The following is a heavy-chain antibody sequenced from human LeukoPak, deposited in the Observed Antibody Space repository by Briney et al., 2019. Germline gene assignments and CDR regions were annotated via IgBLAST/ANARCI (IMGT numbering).Heavy chain of an antibody. J-gene: IGHJ3*02. CDR3: AKVARLDAFDI. D-gene: IGHD3-22*01. CDR2: ISSSGSTI. CDR1: GFTFSSYE. V-gene: IGHV3-48*03. Sequence: GGSLRLSCAASGFTFSSYEMNWVRQAPGKGLEWVSYISSSGSTIYYADSVKGRFTISRDNAKNSLYLQMNSLRAEDTAVYYCAKVARLDAFDIWGQGTMVTVSS.